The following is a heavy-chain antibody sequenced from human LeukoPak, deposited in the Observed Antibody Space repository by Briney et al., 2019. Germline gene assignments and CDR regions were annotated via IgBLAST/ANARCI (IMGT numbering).Heavy chain of an antibody. CDR1: GFTFSSYG. D-gene: IGHD1-26*01. Sequence: GRSLRLSCAASGFTFSSYGMPWVRQAPGKGLEWVAVIWYDGSNKYYADSVKSRFTISRDNSKNTLYLQMNSLRAEDTAVYYCAKGELYDAFDIWGQGTMVTVSS. V-gene: IGHV3-33*06. J-gene: IGHJ3*02. CDR2: IWYDGSNK. CDR3: AKGELYDAFDI.